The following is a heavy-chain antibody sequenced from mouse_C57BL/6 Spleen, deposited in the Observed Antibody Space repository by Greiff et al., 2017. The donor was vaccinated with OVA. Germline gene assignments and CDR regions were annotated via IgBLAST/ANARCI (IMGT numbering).Heavy chain of an antibody. CDR3: ARRNSNYAFDY. D-gene: IGHD2-5*01. V-gene: IGHV1-64*01. J-gene: IGHJ2*01. CDR2: IHPNSGST. CDR1: GYTFTSYW. Sequence: QVQLQQSGAELVKPGASVKLSCKASGYTFTSYWMHWVKQRPGQGLEWIGMIHPNSGSTNYNEKFKSKATLTVDKSSSTAYMQLSSLTSEDSAVYYCARRNSNYAFDYWGQGTTLTVSS.